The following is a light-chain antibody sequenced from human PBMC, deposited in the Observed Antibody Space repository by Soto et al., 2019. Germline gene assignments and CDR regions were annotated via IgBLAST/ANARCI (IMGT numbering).Light chain of an antibody. CDR1: SSDVGGYNY. CDR2: EVS. J-gene: IGLJ1*01. Sequence: QSALTQPASVSGSPGQSITISCTGTSSDVGGYNYVSWYQQHPGKAPKHIIYEVSNRPSGVSNRFSGSKSGNTASLTISGLQAEYEADYYCNSYTSKSTGVFGTGTKVTVL. V-gene: IGLV2-14*01. CDR3: NSYTSKSTGV.